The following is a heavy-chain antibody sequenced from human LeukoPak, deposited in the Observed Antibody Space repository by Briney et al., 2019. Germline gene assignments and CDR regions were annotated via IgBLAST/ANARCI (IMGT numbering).Heavy chain of an antibody. Sequence: GGSLRLSCAASGFTFTDYYMSWIRQAPGQGLEWLSHINIDGTSTHYVDSVKGRFTISRDNAKKSLYLELNNLRAEDTYVYYCATDGAGFDAWGQGVLVTVSS. CDR2: INIDGTST. CDR1: GFTFTDYY. CDR3: ATDGAGFDA. V-gene: IGHV3-11*01. J-gene: IGHJ5*01.